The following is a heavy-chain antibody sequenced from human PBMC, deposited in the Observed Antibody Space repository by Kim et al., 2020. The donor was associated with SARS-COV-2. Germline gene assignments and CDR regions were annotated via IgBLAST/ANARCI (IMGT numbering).Heavy chain of an antibody. D-gene: IGHD2-2*01. Sequence: GESLKISCKGSGYSFTSYWNSWVRQMPGKGLEWMGRIDPSDSYTNYSPSFQGHVTISADKSISTAYLQWSSLKASDTDMYYCARLIPASNPPWFDPWGQGALFTVSS. V-gene: IGHV5-10-1*01. CDR3: ARLIPASNPPWFDP. CDR2: IDPSDSYT. J-gene: IGHJ5*02. CDR1: GYSFTSYW.